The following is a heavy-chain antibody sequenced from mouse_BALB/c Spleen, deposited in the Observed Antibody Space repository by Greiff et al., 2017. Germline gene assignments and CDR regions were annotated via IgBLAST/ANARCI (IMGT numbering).Heavy chain of an antibody. V-gene: IGHV1S81*02. J-gene: IGHJ2*01. CDR2: INPSNGGT. CDR1: GYTFTSYY. D-gene: IGHD2-14*01. Sequence: QVQLQQSGAELVKPGASVKLSCKASGYTFTSYYMYWVKQRPGQGLEWIGEINPSNGGTNFNEKFKSKATLTVDKSSSTAYMQLSSLTSEDSAVYYCTRSGVLDDWGQGTTLTVSS. CDR3: TRSGVLDD.